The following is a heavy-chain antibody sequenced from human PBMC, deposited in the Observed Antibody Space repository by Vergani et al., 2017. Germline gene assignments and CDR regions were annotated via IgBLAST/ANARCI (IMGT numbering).Heavy chain of an antibody. CDR2: IKQDGSEK. CDR1: GFSFGDYA. CDR3: TTPTKWELRYYFDY. J-gene: IGHJ4*02. V-gene: IGHV3-7*03. D-gene: IGHD3-9*01. Sequence: EVQLVESGGGLVPPGRSLRLSCAASGFSFGDYAMTWVRQAPGKGLEWVANIKQDGSEKYYVDSVKGRFTISRDNAKNSLYLQMNSLKTEDTAVYYCTTPTKWELRYYFDYRGQGTLVTVSS.